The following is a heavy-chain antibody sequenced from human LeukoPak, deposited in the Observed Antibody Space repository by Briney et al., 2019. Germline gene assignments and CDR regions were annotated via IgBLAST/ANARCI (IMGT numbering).Heavy chain of an antibody. J-gene: IGHJ4*02. CDR3: ASGPGSYYPSVDY. CDR1: GYTFTGYY. CDR2: INPNSGGT. D-gene: IGHD3-10*01. V-gene: IGHV1-2*02. Sequence: ASVEVSCKASGYTFTGYYMHWVRQAPGQGLEWMGWINPNSGGTNYAQKFQGRVTMTRDTSISTAYMGLSRLRSDDTAVYYCASGPGSYYPSVDYWGQGTLVTVSS.